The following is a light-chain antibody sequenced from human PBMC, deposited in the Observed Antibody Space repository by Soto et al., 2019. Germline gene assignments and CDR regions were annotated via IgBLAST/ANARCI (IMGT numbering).Light chain of an antibody. Sequence: QSALTQPPSVSGAPGQRVTISCTGSSSNIGAGYDVHWYQQRPGTAPKLLIYGNSNRPSGVPDRFPGSSSGTSASLAITGLQAEDEADYYCQSYDSSLSGYVFGTGTKVTVL. J-gene: IGLJ1*01. CDR1: SSNIGAGYD. CDR2: GNS. V-gene: IGLV1-40*01. CDR3: QSYDSSLSGYV.